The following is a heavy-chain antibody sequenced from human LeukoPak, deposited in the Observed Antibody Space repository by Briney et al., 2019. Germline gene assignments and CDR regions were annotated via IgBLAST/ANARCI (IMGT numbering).Heavy chain of an antibody. CDR1: GYTFTRYY. V-gene: IGHV1-46*01. CDR2: INPSGGST. D-gene: IGHD1-7*01. Sequence: ASVKVPCKASGYTFTRYYMQWVRQAPGQGLEWMGIINPSGGSTSYAQKFQGRVTMTRDTSTSTVYMELSSLRSEDTAVYYCARDRDWNYYFDYWGQGTLVTVSS. CDR3: ARDRDWNYYFDY. J-gene: IGHJ4*02.